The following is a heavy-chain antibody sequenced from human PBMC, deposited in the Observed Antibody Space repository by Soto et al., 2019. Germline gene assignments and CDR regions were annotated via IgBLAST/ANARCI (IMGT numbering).Heavy chain of an antibody. CDR2: IYPGDSDT. CDR3: AKQDDRGALEI. D-gene: IGHD3-22*01. CDR1: GKAFTSFW. Sequence: GESLKISCKISGKAFTSFWVVWVRQMPGRGLEWMGNIYPGDSDTRYTPPFQGQVTISADKSTNTSYLQWHSLQASDTALYYCAKQDDRGALEIWGQGTKVTVSS. V-gene: IGHV5-51*01. J-gene: IGHJ3*02.